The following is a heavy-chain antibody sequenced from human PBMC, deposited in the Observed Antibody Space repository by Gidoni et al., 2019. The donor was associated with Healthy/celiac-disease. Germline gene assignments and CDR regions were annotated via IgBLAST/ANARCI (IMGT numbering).Heavy chain of an antibody. V-gene: IGHV4-61*02. CDR2: IFTSGST. Sequence: QVQLQESGPGLVTPSQTLSLTCTVSVGSSSSGSYFWNWIRQPAGKGLEWIGRIFTSGSTNYNPSLKSRVTISGDTPNTQFSLKLSSVSAADTAVYYCAREGLDYGDYVSGLDIWGQGTMVTVSS. D-gene: IGHD4-17*01. CDR1: VGSSSSGSYF. J-gene: IGHJ3*02. CDR3: AREGLDYGDYVSGLDI.